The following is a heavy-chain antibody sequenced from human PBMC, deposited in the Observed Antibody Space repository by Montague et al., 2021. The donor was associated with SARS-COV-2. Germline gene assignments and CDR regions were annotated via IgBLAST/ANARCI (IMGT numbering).Heavy chain of an antibody. CDR1: GGSITDINYY. CDR2: IFHSGST. D-gene: IGHD3-3*01. Sequence: SETLSLTCTVSGGSITDINYYWGWIRQPPGKGLKWIGNIFHSGSTYYNPSLRSRVTISVDTSRNEFSLKVNSVTAADTAVYYCVRQKYDIWSGRYSYYFDSWGQGTLVTVSS. CDR3: VRQKYDIWSGRYSYYFDS. J-gene: IGHJ4*02. V-gene: IGHV4-39*01.